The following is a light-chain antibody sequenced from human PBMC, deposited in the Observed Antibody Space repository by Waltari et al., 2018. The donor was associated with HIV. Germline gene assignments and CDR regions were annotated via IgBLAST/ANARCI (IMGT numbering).Light chain of an antibody. CDR2: RNN. J-gene: IGLJ1*01. V-gene: IGLV1-47*01. CDR3: CSYTGGTFYV. Sequence: QSVLTQPPSASGTPGQRVTISCSGSSSNIGSNFVYWYQQLPATAPKLRIYRNNRGPSGFPDRFSASKSGDTAFLTISGLQDEDDSNYYCCSYTGGTFYVFGTVTKVTVL. CDR1: SSNIGSNF.